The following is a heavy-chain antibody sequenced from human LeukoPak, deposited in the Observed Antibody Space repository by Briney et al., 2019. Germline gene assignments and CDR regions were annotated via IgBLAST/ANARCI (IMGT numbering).Heavy chain of an antibody. D-gene: IGHD1-26*01. CDR2: IRSKANSYAT. CDR1: GFTFSGSA. CDR3: TSPFSGSPLRNAFDI. Sequence: PGGSLRLSCAASGFTFSGSAMHWVRQASGKGLEWVGRIRSKANSYATAYAASVKGRFTISRDDSKNTAYLQMNSLKTEDTAVYYCTSPFSGSPLRNAFDIWGQGTMVTASS. J-gene: IGHJ3*02. V-gene: IGHV3-73*01.